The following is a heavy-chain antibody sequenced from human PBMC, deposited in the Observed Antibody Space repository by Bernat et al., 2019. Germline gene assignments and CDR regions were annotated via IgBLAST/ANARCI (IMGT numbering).Heavy chain of an antibody. J-gene: IGHJ4*02. CDR2: IYYSGST. D-gene: IGHD2-8*01. Sequence: QLQLQESGPGLVKPSETLSLTCTVSGGSISSSSYYWGWIRQPPGKVLEWIGSIYYSGSTYYNPSLKSRVTISVDTSKNQFSLKLCSVTAADTAVYYCAGGGVLSFDYWGQGTLVTVSS. V-gene: IGHV4-39*01. CDR3: AGGGVLSFDY. CDR1: GGSISSSSYY.